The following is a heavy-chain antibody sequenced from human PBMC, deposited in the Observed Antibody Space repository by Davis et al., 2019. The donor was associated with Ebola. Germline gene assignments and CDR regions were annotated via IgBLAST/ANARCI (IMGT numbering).Heavy chain of an antibody. CDR3: ARGATVDNWFDP. D-gene: IGHD4-23*01. V-gene: IGHV1-2*06. CDR2: INPNSGGT. CDR1: GYTFTGYY. J-gene: IGHJ5*02. Sequence: AASVKVSCKASGYTFTGYYMHWVRQAPGQGLEWMGRINPNSGGTNYAQKFQGRVTMTRDTSISTAYMELSRLRSEDTAVYYCARGATVDNWFDPWGQGTLVTVSS.